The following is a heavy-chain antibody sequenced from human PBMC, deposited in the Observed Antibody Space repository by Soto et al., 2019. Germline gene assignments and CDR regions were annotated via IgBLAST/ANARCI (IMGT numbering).Heavy chain of an antibody. CDR3: AGSSWSYLYYYYGMDV. CDR2: ISYDGSNK. V-gene: IGHV3-30*03. CDR1: GFTFSSYG. D-gene: IGHD6-13*01. J-gene: IGHJ6*02. Sequence: GGSLRLSCAASGFTFSSYGMHWVRQAPGKGLEWVAVISYDGSNKYYADSVKGRFTISRDNSKNTLYLQMNSLRAEDTAVYYCAGSSWSYLYYYYGMDVWGQGTTVTVSS.